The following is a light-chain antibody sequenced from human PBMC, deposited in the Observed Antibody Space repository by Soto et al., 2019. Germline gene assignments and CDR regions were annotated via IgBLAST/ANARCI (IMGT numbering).Light chain of an antibody. J-gene: IGKJ1*01. V-gene: IGKV3-15*01. Sequence: EIEMTQSPATLSVSPGERATLSCRASQSVSSNLAWYQQRVGQAPKLLIYDASTRATGIPARFSGSGSGTEFTLTISSLQSEDFAVYYCQQYNDWPETFGQGNKVEIK. CDR3: QQYNDWPET. CDR1: QSVSSN. CDR2: DAS.